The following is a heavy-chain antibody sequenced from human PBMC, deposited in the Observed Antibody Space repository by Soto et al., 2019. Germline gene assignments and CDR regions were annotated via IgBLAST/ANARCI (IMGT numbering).Heavy chain of an antibody. CDR1: GGSISSYY. D-gene: IGHD3-22*01. CDR3: ARYYDSSGYPSLNWFDP. J-gene: IGHJ5*02. V-gene: IGHV4-59*01. Sequence: PSETLSLTCTVSGGSISSYYWSWIRQPPGKGLEWIGYIYYSGSTNYNPSLKSRVTISVDTSKNQFSLKLSSVTAADTAVYYCARYYDSSGYPSLNWFDPWGQGTLVTGS. CDR2: IYYSGST.